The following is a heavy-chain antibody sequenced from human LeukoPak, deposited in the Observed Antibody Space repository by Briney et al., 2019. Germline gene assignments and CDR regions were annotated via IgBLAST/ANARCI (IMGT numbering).Heavy chain of an antibody. J-gene: IGHJ6*02. V-gene: IGHV3-53*01. CDR1: GFTFSSYA. Sequence: PGGSLRLSCAASGFTFSSYAMSWVRQAPGKGLEWVSVIYSDGTTNYADSVKGRFTISRDNSKNTLYLQMNSLRAEDTAMYYCARFLSLYGLDVWGQGTTVTVSS. CDR2: IYSDGTT. CDR3: ARFLSLYGLDV. D-gene: IGHD2-8*01.